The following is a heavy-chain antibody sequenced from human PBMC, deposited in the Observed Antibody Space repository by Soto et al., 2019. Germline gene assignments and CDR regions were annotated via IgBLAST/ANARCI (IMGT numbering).Heavy chain of an antibody. CDR2: IVVGSGNT. CDR1: GFTFTSSA. J-gene: IGHJ3*02. CDR3: AALLYCSGGSCYPGAFDI. D-gene: IGHD2-15*01. V-gene: IGHV1-58*02. Sequence: ASVKVSCKASGFTFTSSAMQWVRQARGQRIEWIGWIVVGSGNTNYAQKFQERVTITRDMSTSTAYMELSSLRSEDTAVYYCAALLYCSGGSCYPGAFDIWGQGTMVTVSS.